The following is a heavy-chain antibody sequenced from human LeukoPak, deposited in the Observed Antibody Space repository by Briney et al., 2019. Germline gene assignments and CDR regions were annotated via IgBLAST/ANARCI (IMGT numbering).Heavy chain of an antibody. CDR1: GGSIGTYY. CDR3: ARDRHWTNDWVFDY. D-gene: IGHD1/OR15-1a*01. CDR2: IYYNGHT. J-gene: IGHJ4*02. V-gene: IGHV4-59*01. Sequence: ETLSLTCTVSGGSIGTYYWSWIRQPPGKGLEWIGYIYYNGHTDYNPSLRSRVTISVHTSKNQFSLKLSSVTAADTAVYYCARDRHWTNDWVFDYWGQGTLVTVSS.